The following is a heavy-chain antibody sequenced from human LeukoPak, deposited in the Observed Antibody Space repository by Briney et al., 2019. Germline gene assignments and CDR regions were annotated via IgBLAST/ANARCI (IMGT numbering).Heavy chain of an antibody. V-gene: IGHV4-39*07. Sequence: SETLSLTCTVSGDSISSSSYYWGWIRQPPGKGLEWIGEINHSGSTNYNPSLKSRVTISVDASKNQFSVKLSSVTAADTAVYYCARGRDTAMVSPFDYWGQGTLVTVSS. CDR3: ARGRDTAMVSPFDY. J-gene: IGHJ4*02. D-gene: IGHD5-18*01. CDR1: GDSISSSSYY. CDR2: INHSGST.